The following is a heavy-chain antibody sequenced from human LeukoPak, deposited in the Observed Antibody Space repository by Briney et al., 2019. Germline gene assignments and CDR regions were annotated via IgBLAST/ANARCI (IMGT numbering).Heavy chain of an antibody. CDR3: ARAESCSSTSCPPYFDY. CDR1: GFTFSDYY. V-gene: IGHV3-11*05. D-gene: IGHD2-2*01. Sequence: GGSLRLSCAASGFTFSDYYMSWIRQAPGKGLEWGSYISSSSSYTNYADSVKGRFTISRDNTKNSLYLQMNSLRAEDTAVYYCARAESCSSTSCPPYFDYWGQGTLVTVSS. CDR2: ISSSSSYT. J-gene: IGHJ4*02.